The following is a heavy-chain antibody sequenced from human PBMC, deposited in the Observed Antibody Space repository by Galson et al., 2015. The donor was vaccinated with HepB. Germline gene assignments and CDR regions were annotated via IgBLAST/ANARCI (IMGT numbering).Heavy chain of an antibody. Sequence: LSLTCTVSGGSISSGDYYWSWIRQPPGQGLEWIGYIHYSGSTYYNPSLKSRVLISVDPSKNQFSLNLSSVTAADTAVYYCGYLVGNPWYFDLWGRGTLVTVSS. V-gene: IGHV4-30-4*01. CDR3: GYLVGNPWYFDL. CDR2: IHYSGST. D-gene: IGHD1-26*01. CDR1: GGSISSGDYY. J-gene: IGHJ2*01.